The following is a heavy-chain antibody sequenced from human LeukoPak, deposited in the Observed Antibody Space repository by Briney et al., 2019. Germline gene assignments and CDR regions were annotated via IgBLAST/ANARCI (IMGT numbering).Heavy chain of an antibody. D-gene: IGHD6-19*01. CDR1: GGSISSSSHY. Sequence: SETLSLTCSVSGGSISSSSHYWGWIRQPPGKGLEWIGHIFSSGTTYYNPSLQSRVTISADTSKNQFSLKVNSVSAADTAVHYCARRNSGWPFDWWGPGSLVTVSS. V-gene: IGHV4-39*01. CDR3: ARRNSGWPFDW. J-gene: IGHJ4*02. CDR2: IFSSGTT.